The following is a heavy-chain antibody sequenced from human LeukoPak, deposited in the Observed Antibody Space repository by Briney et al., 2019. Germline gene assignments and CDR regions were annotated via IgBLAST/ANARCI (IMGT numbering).Heavy chain of an antibody. D-gene: IGHD2-8*01. Sequence: PGGSLRLSCAASGFTFSSYAMSWVRQAPGKGLEWVSAISGSGGSTYYADSVKGRFTISRDNSKNTLYLQMNSLRAEDTAVYYCAKGLVRLLVYASDYWGQGTLVTVSS. V-gene: IGHV3-23*01. CDR1: GFTFSSYA. J-gene: IGHJ4*02. CDR2: ISGSGGST. CDR3: AKGLVRLLVYASDY.